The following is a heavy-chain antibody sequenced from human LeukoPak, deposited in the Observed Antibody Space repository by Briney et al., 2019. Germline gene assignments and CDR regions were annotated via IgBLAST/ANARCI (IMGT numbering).Heavy chain of an antibody. CDR3: ARLYSGYDRFDY. D-gene: IGHD5-12*01. CDR2: IYHNGNT. Sequence: PSQTLSLTCAVSGGSISSGGYSWSWIRQPPGKGLEWIGYIYHNGNTYYSPSLKSRVTISVDTSKNQFSLKLSSVTAADTAVYYCARLYSGYDRFDYWGQGTLVTVSS. V-gene: IGHV4-30-2*01. CDR1: GGSISSGGYS. J-gene: IGHJ4*02.